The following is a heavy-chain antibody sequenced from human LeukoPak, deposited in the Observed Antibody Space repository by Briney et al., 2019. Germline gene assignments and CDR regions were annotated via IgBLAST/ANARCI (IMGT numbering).Heavy chain of an antibody. J-gene: IGHJ4*02. D-gene: IGHD3-22*01. CDR3: AKRGVVIRVILVGFHKEAYYFDS. V-gene: IGHV3-23*01. CDR1: GITLSNYG. Sequence: GGSLRLSCAVSGITLSNYGMSWVRQAPGKGLEWVAGISDRGSRTNYADSVKGRFTISTDHPKNTLYLQMNSLRAEDTAVYFCAKRGVVIRVILVGFHKEAYYFDSWGQGALVTVSS. CDR2: ISDRGSRT.